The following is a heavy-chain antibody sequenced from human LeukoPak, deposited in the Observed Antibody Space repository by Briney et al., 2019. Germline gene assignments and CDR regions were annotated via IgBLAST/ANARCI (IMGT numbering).Heavy chain of an antibody. CDR1: GFTSSTYS. D-gene: IGHD5-12*01. V-gene: IGHV3-48*01. CDR2: ISDSGAM. J-gene: IGHJ4*02. Sequence: GGSLRLSCAASGFTSSTYSMKWVRQAPGKGLEWVSYISDSGAMYYADSVKGRFTISRENAQNSLFLQMNSLRAEDTAVYYCARDGGYRGYDADCWGQGTLVTVSS. CDR3: ARDGGYRGYDADC.